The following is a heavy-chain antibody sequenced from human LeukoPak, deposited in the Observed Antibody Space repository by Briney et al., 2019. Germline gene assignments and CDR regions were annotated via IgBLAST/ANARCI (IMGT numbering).Heavy chain of an antibody. CDR2: INHSGST. J-gene: IGHJ4*02. V-gene: IGHV4-34*01. CDR3: AITRWSLDY. D-gene: IGHD6-13*01. CDR1: GESFSDFY. Sequence: PSETLSLTCAVYGESFSDFYWSWIRKPPGKGLEWIGEINHSGSTNYNPSLKSRVTISVDTSKSQFSLRLSSVTAADTAVYYCAITRWSLDYWGQGTLVTVSS.